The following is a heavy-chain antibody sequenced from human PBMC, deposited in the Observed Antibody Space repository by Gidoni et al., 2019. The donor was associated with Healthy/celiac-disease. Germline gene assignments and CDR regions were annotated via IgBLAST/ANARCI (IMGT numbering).Heavy chain of an antibody. Sequence: QVQLVQSGAEVKKPGSSVKVSCKASGGTFSSYAISWVRQAPGQGLEWMGGIIPIFGTANYAQKFQGRVTITADESTSSAYMELSSLRSEDTAVYYCVVRCSSTSCYIGDAFDIWGQGTMVTVSS. CDR2: IIPIFGTA. D-gene: IGHD2-2*02. CDR3: VVRCSSTSCYIGDAFDI. V-gene: IGHV1-69*01. J-gene: IGHJ3*02. CDR1: GGTFSSYA.